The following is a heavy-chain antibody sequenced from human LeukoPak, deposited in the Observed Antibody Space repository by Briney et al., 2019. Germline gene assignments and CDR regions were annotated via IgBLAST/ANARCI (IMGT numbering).Heavy chain of an antibody. J-gene: IGHJ3*02. CDR3: GRHGGAFEI. Sequence: GGSLRLSCAASGFTFSTYWMSWVRQAPGKGLEWVANIKQDGSEKDYVDSVKGRFTISRDNAKNSLYLQMNSLRVEDTAVYYCGRHGGAFEIWGQGTMVTVSS. CDR2: IKQDGSEK. CDR1: GFTFSTYW. V-gene: IGHV3-7*01.